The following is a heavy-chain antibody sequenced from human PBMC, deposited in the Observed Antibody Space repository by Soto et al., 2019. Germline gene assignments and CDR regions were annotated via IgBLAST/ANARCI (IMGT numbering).Heavy chain of an antibody. D-gene: IGHD6-19*01. CDR3: ARVPGYSSGWYWYFDL. CDR2: IWYDGSNK. Sequence: GGSLRLSCAASGFTFSIYGMHWVRQAPGKGLEWVAVIWYDGSNKYYADSVKGRFTISRDNSKNTLYLQMNSLRAEDTAVYYCARVPGYSSGWYWYFDLWGRGTLVTVSS. V-gene: IGHV3-33*01. CDR1: GFTFSIYG. J-gene: IGHJ2*01.